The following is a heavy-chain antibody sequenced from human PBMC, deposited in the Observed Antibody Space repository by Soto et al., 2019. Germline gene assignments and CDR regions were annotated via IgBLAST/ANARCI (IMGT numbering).Heavy chain of an antibody. D-gene: IGHD6-19*01. CDR2: INAGNGNT. CDR1: GYTFTSYA. V-gene: IGHV1-3*01. CDR3: AVSPGYSSGWYWFDY. J-gene: IGHJ4*02. Sequence: ASVKVSCKASGYTFTSYAMHWVRQAPEQRLEWMGWINAGNGNTKYSQKFQGRVTITRDTSASTAYMELSSLRSEDTAVYYCAVSPGYSSGWYWFDYWGQGTLVTVSS.